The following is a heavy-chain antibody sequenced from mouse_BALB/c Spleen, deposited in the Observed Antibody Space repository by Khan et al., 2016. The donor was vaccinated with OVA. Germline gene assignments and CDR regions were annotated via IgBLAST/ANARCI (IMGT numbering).Heavy chain of an antibody. V-gene: IGHV1S137*01. Sequence: QVQLQQSGPELVRPGVSVKISCKGSGYTFTDYAMHWVKQSHAKSLEWIGVISTYYGNTDYNQKFKGKATMTVDKSSNTAYMELASFTSEDSAVYYCARGSGYDRFAYWGQGTLVTVSA. CDR2: ISTYYGNT. CDR1: GYTFTDYA. CDR3: ARGSGYDRFAY. D-gene: IGHD2-2*01. J-gene: IGHJ3*01.